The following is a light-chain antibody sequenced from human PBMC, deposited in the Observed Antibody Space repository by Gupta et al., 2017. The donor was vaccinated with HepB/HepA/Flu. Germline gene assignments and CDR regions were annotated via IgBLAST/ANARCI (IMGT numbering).Light chain of an antibody. CDR1: QDIRNA. CDR2: EAF. V-gene: IGKV1-6*01. J-gene: IGKJ1*01. Sequence: AIQMTQSPSSLSASVGDRVTITCRASQDIRNALAGYQQKPGKAPKLLIYEAFNLQSGVPSRFSGSGSGTDFTRTSSNMQPDDFAMYDCLLPQTFGQGTKVEIK. CDR3: LLPQT.